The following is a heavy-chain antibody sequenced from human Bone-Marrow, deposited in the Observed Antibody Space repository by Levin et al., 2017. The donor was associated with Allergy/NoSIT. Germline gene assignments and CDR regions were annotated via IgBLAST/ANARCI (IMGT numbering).Heavy chain of an antibody. CDR1: GGSISRYY. CDR2: IYYSGST. Sequence: PSETLSLTCTVSGGSISRYYWSWIRQAPGKGLEWIGCIYYSGSTNYNPSLKSRVTMSVETSKNQFSLTLPSVTAADTAVYYCARGGVGGVAKAGYFDLWGRGTLVTVSS. D-gene: IGHD2-21*01. V-gene: IGHV4-59*01. J-gene: IGHJ2*01. CDR3: ARGGVGGVAKAGYFDL.